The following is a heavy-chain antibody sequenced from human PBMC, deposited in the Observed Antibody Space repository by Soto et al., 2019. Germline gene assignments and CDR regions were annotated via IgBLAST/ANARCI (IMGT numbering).Heavy chain of an antibody. D-gene: IGHD6-6*01. J-gene: IGHJ4*02. CDR3: ARERVKQQLVLYY. Sequence: QVQLQESGPGLVKPSETLSLTCTVSGGSVSNNYYYWSWIRQPPGKGLEWIGYIYYTGRSDYSPSLNSRVTISLDTSKNQFSLKLNSVTAADTAVYYCARERVKQQLVLYYWGQGTLVTVSS. CDR1: GGSVSNNYYY. CDR2: IYYTGRS. V-gene: IGHV4-61*01.